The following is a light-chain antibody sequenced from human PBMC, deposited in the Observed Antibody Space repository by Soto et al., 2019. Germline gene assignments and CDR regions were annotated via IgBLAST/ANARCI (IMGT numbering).Light chain of an antibody. J-gene: IGLJ1*01. CDR3: SSYTSSSTLV. CDR1: SSEVGDYNH. CDR2: DVS. V-gene: IGLV2-14*01. Sequence: QSVLTQPASVSGSPGQSITISCTGTSSEVGDYNHVSWYQQHPGKAPKVMIYDVSNRPSGVSNRFSGSKSGNTASLTISGFQAEDEADYYCSSYTSSSTLVFGTGTKVTVL.